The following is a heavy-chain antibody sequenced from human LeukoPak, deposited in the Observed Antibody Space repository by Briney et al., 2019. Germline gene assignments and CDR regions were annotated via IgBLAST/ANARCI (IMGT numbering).Heavy chain of an antibody. Sequence: ASVKVSCKASGYTLTSNYMHGVRQAPGQGLEWLGVIDPSAGSTTYAQKFQGRVTMTRDTATSTVYMELSSLRSEDTAVYYCARAHYASSNIKVPFDVWGKGTTVTVSS. D-gene: IGHD3-22*01. V-gene: IGHV1-46*01. J-gene: IGHJ6*04. CDR2: IDPSAGST. CDR1: GYTLTSNY. CDR3: ARAHYASSNIKVPFDV.